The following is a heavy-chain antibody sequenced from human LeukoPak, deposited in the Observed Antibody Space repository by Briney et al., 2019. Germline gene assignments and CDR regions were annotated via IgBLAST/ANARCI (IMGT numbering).Heavy chain of an antibody. CDR3: ARVPRTSYYYDSSGYSDY. J-gene: IGHJ4*02. CDR2: IYHSGST. D-gene: IGHD3-22*01. Sequence: SETLSLTCTVSGGSISSYYWSWIRQPPGKGLEWIGSIYHSGSTYYNPSLKSRVTISVDTSKNQFSLKLSSVTAADTAVYYCARVPRTSYYYDSSGYSDYWGQGTLVTVSS. CDR1: GGSISSYY. V-gene: IGHV4-38-2*02.